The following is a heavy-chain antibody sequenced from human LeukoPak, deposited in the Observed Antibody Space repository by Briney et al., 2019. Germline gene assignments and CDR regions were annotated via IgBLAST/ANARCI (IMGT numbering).Heavy chain of an antibody. D-gene: IGHD5-24*01. V-gene: IGHV3-21*01. CDR1: GFTFSSYS. CDR3: ARETRVRWTDY. J-gene: IGHJ4*02. Sequence: GGSLRLSCAASGFTFSSYSMSWVRQAPGKGLEWVSVISDSGGYTYYADSVKGRFTISRDNAKNSLYLQMNSLRAEDTAVYYCARETRVRWTDYWGQGILVTVSS. CDR2: ISDSGGYT.